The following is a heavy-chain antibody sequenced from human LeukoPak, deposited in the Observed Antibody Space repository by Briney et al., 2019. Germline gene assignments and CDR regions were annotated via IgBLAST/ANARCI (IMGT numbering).Heavy chain of an antibody. V-gene: IGHV4-34*01. Sequence: PSETLSLTCAVYGGSFSGYYWSWIRQPPGKGLEWIGEINHSGSTNYNPSLKSRVTISVDTSKNQFSLKLSSVTAADTAVYYCASDLLNYDFWSGPVRGFDPWGQGTLVTVSS. J-gene: IGHJ5*02. CDR2: INHSGST. D-gene: IGHD3-3*01. CDR1: GGSFSGYY. CDR3: ASDLLNYDFWSGPVRGFDP.